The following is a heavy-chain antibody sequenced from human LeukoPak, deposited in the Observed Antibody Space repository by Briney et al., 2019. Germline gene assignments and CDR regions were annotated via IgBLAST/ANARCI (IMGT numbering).Heavy chain of an antibody. CDR1: GYSISSGYY. D-gene: IGHD7-27*01. J-gene: IGHJ4*02. Sequence: SETLSLTCAVSGYSISSGYYWGWIRQPPGKGLEWIGSIYHSGSTYYNPSLKSRVTISVDTSKNQFSLKLSSVTAADTAVYYCAGSLGSFDYWGQGTLVTVSS. CDR3: AGSLGSFDY. V-gene: IGHV4-38-2*01. CDR2: IYHSGST.